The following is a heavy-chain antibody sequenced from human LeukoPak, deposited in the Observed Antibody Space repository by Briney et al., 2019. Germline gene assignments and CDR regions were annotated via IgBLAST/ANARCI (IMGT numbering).Heavy chain of an antibody. Sequence: GGSLRLSCAASGFTFSSYAMHWVRQAPGKGLEWVAVISYDGSNKYYADSVKGRFTISRDNSKNALYLQMNSLRAEDTAVYYCARASMPASSGYKYNWFDPWGQGTLVTVSS. V-gene: IGHV3-30*04. CDR2: ISYDGSNK. J-gene: IGHJ5*02. CDR1: GFTFSSYA. D-gene: IGHD3-22*01. CDR3: ARASMPASSGYKYNWFDP.